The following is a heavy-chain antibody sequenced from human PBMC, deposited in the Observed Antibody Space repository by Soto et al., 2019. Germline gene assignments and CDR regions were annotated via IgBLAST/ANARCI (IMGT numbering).Heavy chain of an antibody. Sequence: QVQLQQWGAGLLKPSETLSLTCAVYGGFVSSGSYYWSWIRQPPGKGLEWIGEMSHSGGTHFTPSVKSRVTISVDTSKNQFSLKMRSVTAADTALYYCARVERGTATTVVDAFDIWGPGTMVTVSS. CDR3: ARVERGTATTVVDAFDI. J-gene: IGHJ3*02. D-gene: IGHD1-1*01. CDR2: MSHSGGT. CDR1: GGFVSSGSYY. V-gene: IGHV4-34*01.